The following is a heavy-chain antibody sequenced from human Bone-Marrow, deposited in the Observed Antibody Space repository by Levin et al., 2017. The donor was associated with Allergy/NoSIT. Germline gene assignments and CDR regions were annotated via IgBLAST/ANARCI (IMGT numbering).Heavy chain of an antibody. CDR3: TRDWGGLGQFYFDY. Sequence: HSGGSLRLSCAASGFTFSAFGMHWVRQAPGRGLEWVAVISYDGGHKFYADSVKGRFTISRDNSKNTHYLQMNSLRAEDTAVYYCTRDWGGLGQFYFDYWGQGILVTVSS. CDR2: ISYDGGHK. D-gene: IGHD3-16*01. J-gene: IGHJ4*02. CDR1: GFTFSAFG. V-gene: IGHV3-33*01.